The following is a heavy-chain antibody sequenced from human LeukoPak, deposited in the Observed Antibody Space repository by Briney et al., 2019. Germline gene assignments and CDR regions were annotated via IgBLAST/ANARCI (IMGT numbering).Heavy chain of an antibody. CDR1: GFTVSNNY. V-gene: IGHV3-53*01. J-gene: IGHJ4*02. D-gene: IGHD5-24*01. CDR3: ARGDGYNFWDY. CDR2: IYSGGST. Sequence: PGGSLRLSCAASGFTVSNNYMRWVRQAPGKGLEWVSLIYSGGSTYYADPVKGRFTISRDNSKNTVYLQMNSLRAEDTAVYYCARGDGYNFWDYWGQGTLVTVSS.